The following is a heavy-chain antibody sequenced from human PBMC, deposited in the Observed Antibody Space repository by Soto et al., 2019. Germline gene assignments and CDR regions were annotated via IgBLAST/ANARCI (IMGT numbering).Heavy chain of an antibody. Sequence: VWVSAISGSGGSTYYADSVKGRFTISRDNSKNTLYLQMNSLRAEDTAVYYCVKSVPLFYDSSGPDAFDIWGQGTMVTVSS. CDR2: ISGSGGST. CDR3: VKSVPLFYDSSGPDAFDI. J-gene: IGHJ3*02. V-gene: IGHV3-23*01. D-gene: IGHD3-22*01.